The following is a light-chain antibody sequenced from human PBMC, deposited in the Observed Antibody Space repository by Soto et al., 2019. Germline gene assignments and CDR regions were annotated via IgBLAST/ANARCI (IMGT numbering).Light chain of an antibody. CDR2: AAS. J-gene: IGKJ1*01. CDR3: QQYNSYPWT. CDR1: QGISSY. Sequence: AIRMTQSPSSLSASTGDRVTITCRASQGISSYLAWYQQKPGKAPKLLIYAASTLQSGVPSRFSGSGSGTEFTLTISSLQPDDVATYYCQQYNSYPWTLGQGTKVDIK. V-gene: IGKV1-8*01.